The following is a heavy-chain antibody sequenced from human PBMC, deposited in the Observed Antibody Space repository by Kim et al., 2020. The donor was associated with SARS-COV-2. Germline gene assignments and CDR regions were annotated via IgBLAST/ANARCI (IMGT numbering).Heavy chain of an antibody. V-gene: IGHV3-23*01. J-gene: IGHJ3*02. Sequence: VNGRFNISSDTSKNTLYLQMNSLRAEDTAVYYCAISYYYDSSRRNDAFDIWGQGTMVTVSS. CDR3: AISYYYDSSRRNDAFDI. D-gene: IGHD3-22*01.